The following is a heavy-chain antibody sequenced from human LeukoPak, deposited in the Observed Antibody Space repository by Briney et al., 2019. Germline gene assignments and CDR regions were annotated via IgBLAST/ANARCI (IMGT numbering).Heavy chain of an antibody. D-gene: IGHD6-19*01. J-gene: IGHJ1*01. CDR2: IRYDGSNK. Sequence: GGSLRLSCAASGCTFSNYGMHWVRQAPGKGLEWVAFIRYDGSNKYYADSVKGRFTISRDNSKNTLYLQMNSMRAEDTAVYYCAKGAVAGNFAEYFQHWGQGTLVTVSS. CDR1: GCTFSNYG. V-gene: IGHV3-30*02. CDR3: AKGAVAGNFAEYFQH.